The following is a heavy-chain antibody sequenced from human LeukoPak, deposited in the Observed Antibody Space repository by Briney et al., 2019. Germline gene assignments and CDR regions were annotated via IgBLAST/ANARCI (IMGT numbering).Heavy chain of an antibody. V-gene: IGHV3-23*01. J-gene: IGHJ4*02. CDR1: GLTVSSNY. D-gene: IGHD6-19*01. CDR2: ISGSGGST. CDR3: ASIAVEDYFDY. Sequence: GGSLRLSCAASGLTVSSNYMSWVRQAPGKGLVWVSAISGSGGSTYYADSVKGRFTISRDNSKNTLYLQMNSLRAEDTTVYYCASIAVEDYFDYWGQGTLVTVSS.